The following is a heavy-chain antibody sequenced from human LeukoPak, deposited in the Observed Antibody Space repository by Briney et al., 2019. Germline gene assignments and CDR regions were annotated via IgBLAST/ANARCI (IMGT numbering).Heavy chain of an antibody. D-gene: IGHD6-6*01. V-gene: IGHV3-23*01. J-gene: IGHJ4*02. Sequence: VGSLRLSCAASGFIFTSYAMSWVRQAPGKGLQWVSDINDNGGTTFYTDSVKGRFTISRDKSKNTLYLQMNSLRADDTAVYFCAKKLGSSPGDFFDYWGQGTLVTVSS. CDR1: GFIFTSYA. CDR2: INDNGGTT. CDR3: AKKLGSSPGDFFDY.